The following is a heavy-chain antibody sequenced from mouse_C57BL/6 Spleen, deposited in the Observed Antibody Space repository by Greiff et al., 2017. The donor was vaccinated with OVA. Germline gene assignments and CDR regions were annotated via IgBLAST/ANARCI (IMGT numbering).Heavy chain of an antibody. Sequence: QVQLKQPGAELVKPGASVKLSCKASGYTFTSYWMQWVKQRPGQGLEWIGEIDPSDSYTNYNQKFKGKATLTVDTSSSTAYMQLSSLTSEDSAVYYCAREGDSNYVRGFAYWGQGTLVTVSA. CDR1: GYTFTSYW. CDR2: IDPSDSYT. J-gene: IGHJ3*01. V-gene: IGHV1-50*01. CDR3: AREGDSNYVRGFAY. D-gene: IGHD2-5*01.